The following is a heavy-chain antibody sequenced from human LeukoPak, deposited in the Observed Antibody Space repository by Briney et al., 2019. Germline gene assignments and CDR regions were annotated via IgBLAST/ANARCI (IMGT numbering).Heavy chain of an antibody. Sequence: SETLSLTCTVSGGSISSGGYHWSWIRQHPGKGLEWIGYIYYSGSTYYNPSLKSRVTISVDTSKNQFSLKLSSVTAADTAVYYCARSPHLELNWFDPWGQGTLVTVSS. CDR1: GGSISSGGYH. CDR2: IYYSGST. D-gene: IGHD1-26*01. CDR3: ARSPHLELNWFDP. V-gene: IGHV4-31*03. J-gene: IGHJ5*02.